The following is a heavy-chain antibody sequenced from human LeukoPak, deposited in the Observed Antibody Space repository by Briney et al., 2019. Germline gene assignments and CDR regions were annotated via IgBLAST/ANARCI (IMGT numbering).Heavy chain of an antibody. CDR2: INAGNGNT. Sequence: GASVKVSCKASGYTFTSYAMHWVRQAPGQRLEWMGWINAGNGNTKYSQKFQGRVTMTTDTSTSTAYMELRSLRSDDTAVYYCARLAWELPFDYWGQGTLVTVSS. V-gene: IGHV1-3*01. D-gene: IGHD1-26*01. CDR1: GYTFTSYA. J-gene: IGHJ4*02. CDR3: ARLAWELPFDY.